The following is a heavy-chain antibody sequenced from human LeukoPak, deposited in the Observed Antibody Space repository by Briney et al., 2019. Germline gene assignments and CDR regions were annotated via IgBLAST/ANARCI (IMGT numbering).Heavy chain of an antibody. V-gene: IGHV3-13*01. CDR2: FGIAGDT. CDR3: VRTNGGTYYDY. Sequence: SGGSLRLSRAASGFIFTDYDLHWVRQPPGKGLEWVSVFGIAGDTYYADSVKGRFTISRDVAKNSLYLQMNNLRAGDTAVYYCVRTNGGTYYDYWGQGTLVTVSS. J-gene: IGHJ4*02. D-gene: IGHD1-26*01. CDR1: GFIFTDYD.